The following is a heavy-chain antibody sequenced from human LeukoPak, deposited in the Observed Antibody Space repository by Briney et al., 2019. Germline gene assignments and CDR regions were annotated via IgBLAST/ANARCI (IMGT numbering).Heavy chain of an antibody. V-gene: IGHV3-30*18. CDR2: ISYDGSNK. J-gene: IGHJ4*02. Sequence: GGSLRLSCAASGFTFSSYGMHWVRQAPGKGLEWVAVISYDGSNKYYADSVKGRFTISRDNSKNTLYLQMNSLRAEDTAVYYCAKHRMVRGVMAPLDYWGQGTLVTVSS. CDR1: GFTFSSYG. CDR3: AKHRMVRGVMAPLDY. D-gene: IGHD3-10*01.